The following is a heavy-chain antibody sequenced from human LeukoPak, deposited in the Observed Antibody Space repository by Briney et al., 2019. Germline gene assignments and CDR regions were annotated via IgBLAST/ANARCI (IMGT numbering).Heavy chain of an antibody. CDR1: GYTFIAFN. D-gene: IGHD2-21*01. CDR2: INPTNGQI. V-gene: IGHV1-2*02. J-gene: IGHJ4*02. Sequence: ASVKVSCKGSGYTFIAFNLHWVRQAPGQGLEWMGWINPTNGQIKYAQKFQGRVAMTRDTSITTTYMELSSLTSDDTAVYYCARAYSSTRLFDFWGQGSLVIVSS. CDR3: ARAYSSTRLFDF.